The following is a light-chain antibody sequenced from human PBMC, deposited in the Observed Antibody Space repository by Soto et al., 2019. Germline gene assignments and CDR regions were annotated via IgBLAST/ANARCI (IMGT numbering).Light chain of an antibody. CDR3: QQYNSYPTWT. V-gene: IGKV3D-15*01. CDR1: QSVGNN. J-gene: IGKJ1*01. CDR2: GAS. Sequence: EIVMTQSPGTLSVSPGERATLSCRASQSVGNNLAWYQQKPGQAPKLLIHGASNRATGIPARFSGSGSGTEFTLTISSLQPDDFATYYCQQYNSYPTWTFGQGTKVDIK.